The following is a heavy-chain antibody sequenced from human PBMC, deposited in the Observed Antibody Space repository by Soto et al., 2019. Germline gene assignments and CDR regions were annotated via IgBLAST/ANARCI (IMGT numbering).Heavy chain of an antibody. CDR1: GFTFSTHA. CDR3: ARNPYGQYYFDY. Sequence: QVLLVESGGGVVQPGRSLRLSCAASGFTFSTHAMHWVRQAPGKGLEWVAIISYDGSNKFYADSVKGRFTISRDNSKNTLDLQMNSLTPEDTAVYSCARNPYGQYYFDYWGQGTLVTVSS. D-gene: IGHD3-10*01. V-gene: IGHV3-30*04. CDR2: ISYDGSNK. J-gene: IGHJ4*02.